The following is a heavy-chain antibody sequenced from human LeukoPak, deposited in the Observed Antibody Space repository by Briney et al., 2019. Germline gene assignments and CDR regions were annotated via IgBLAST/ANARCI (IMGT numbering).Heavy chain of an antibody. CDR2: IEHDGTQK. CDR1: GFTFSNYW. D-gene: IGHD3-16*01. J-gene: IGHJ6*02. Sequence: GGSLRLSCVASGFTFSNYWMTWVRQAAGKGLEWVASIEHDGTQKYYVDTVKGRITISRDNAKNSLYLQMNSLRAEDTAVYYCARGGTFYYYGMDVWGQGTTVTVSS. CDR3: ARGGTFYYYGMDV. V-gene: IGHV3-7*01.